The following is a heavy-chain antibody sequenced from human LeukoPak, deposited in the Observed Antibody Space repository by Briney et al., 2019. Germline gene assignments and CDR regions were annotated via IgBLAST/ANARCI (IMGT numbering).Heavy chain of an antibody. V-gene: IGHV3-53*01. J-gene: IGHJ4*02. D-gene: IGHD4-23*01. CDR2: IYSGGRT. CDR1: GVTVSSNY. Sequence: GGSLRLSCAASGVTVSSNYMSWVRQAPGKGLEWFAVIYSGGRTSYADSVEGRFTISRDNSKNTLYLQMNSLRVEDTAVYYCAKYGGGNAYYFDYWGQGTMVTVSS. CDR3: AKYGGGNAYYFDY.